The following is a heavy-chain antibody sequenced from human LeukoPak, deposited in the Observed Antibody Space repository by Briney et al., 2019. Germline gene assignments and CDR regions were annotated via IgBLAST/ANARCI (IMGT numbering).Heavy chain of an antibody. V-gene: IGHV1-2*02. D-gene: IGHD3-22*01. CDR3: ARDERYDSSGYPFDY. J-gene: IGHJ4*02. CDR1: GYIFTGYY. Sequence: ASVKVSCKASGYIFTGYYMHWVRQAPGQGLEWMGWINPNSGGTNYAQKFQGRVTMTRDTSITTAYMELSRLGSDDTAVYYCARDERYDSSGYPFDYWGQGTLVTVS. CDR2: INPNSGGT.